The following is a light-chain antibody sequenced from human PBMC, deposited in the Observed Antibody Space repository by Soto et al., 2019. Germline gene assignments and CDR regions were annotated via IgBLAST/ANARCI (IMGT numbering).Light chain of an antibody. J-gene: IGLJ2*01. Sequence: QPVLTQSPSASASLGASVKLTCTLSSGHTFYAVAWHQQHPEKGPRYLMKVNSDGSHSKGDGIPDRFSGSSSGAERYLTISSLQSEDEADYYCQTWGTGNVVFGGGTKLTVL. CDR2: VNSDGSH. CDR3: QTWGTGNVV. V-gene: IGLV4-69*01. CDR1: SGHTFYA.